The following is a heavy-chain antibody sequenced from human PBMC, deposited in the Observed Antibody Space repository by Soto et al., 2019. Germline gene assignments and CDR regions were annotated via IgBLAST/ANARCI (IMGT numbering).Heavy chain of an antibody. CDR1: GYTFTSYA. CDR2: INAGNGNT. V-gene: IGHV1-3*01. D-gene: IGHD2-2*01. J-gene: IGHJ6*03. CDR3: ARALGYCSSTSCYHYYYMDV. Sequence: QVPLVQSGAEVKKPGASVKVSCKASGYTFTSYAMHWVRQAPGQRLEWMGWINAGNGNTKYSQKFQGRVTITRDTSASTAYMELSSLRSEDTAVYYCARALGYCSSTSCYHYYYMDVWGKGTTVTVSS.